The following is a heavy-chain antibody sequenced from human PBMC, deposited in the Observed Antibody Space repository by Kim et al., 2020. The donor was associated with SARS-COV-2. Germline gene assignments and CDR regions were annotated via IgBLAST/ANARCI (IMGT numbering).Heavy chain of an antibody. CDR2: VYPSGDT. Sequence: LSLTCAASGFSFRTNYMSWVRQAPGKGLEWVSVVYPSGDTYYGDSVRGRFTVSIDNSKNTVYLQMDRLGAEDAALYYCARGRDEGFSPLDSWGQGAL. V-gene: IGHV3-66*01. CDR1: GFSFRTNY. CDR3: ARGRDEGFSPLDS. J-gene: IGHJ4*02.